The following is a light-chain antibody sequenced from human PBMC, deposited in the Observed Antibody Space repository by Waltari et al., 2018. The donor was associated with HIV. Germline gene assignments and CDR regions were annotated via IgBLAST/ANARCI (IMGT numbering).Light chain of an antibody. CDR1: SLRSYY. J-gene: IGLJ2*01. V-gene: IGLV3-19*01. Sequence: SSELTQDPAVSVALGQTVTITCQGDSLRSYYASWYQQKPGQAPVLVPYGNNNRPSGTPDRFSGSSPGNTASVTITGAQAEDEADYYCNSRDSSGNRVLFGGGTKLTVL. CDR2: GNN. CDR3: NSRDSSGNRVL.